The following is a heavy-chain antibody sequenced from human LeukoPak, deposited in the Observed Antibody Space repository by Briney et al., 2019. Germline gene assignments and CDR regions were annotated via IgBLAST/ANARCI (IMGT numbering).Heavy chain of an antibody. CDR1: GGSISSYY. CDR3: ARFATVTTFGSYYYGMDV. CDR2: IYYSGST. V-gene: IGHV4-59*01. D-gene: IGHD4-17*01. Sequence: SETLSLTCTVSGGSISSYYWSWIRQPPGKGLEWIGYIYYSGSTNYNPSLKSRVTIPVDTSKNQFSLKLSSVTAADTAVYYCARFATVTTFGSYYYGMDVWGQGTTVTVSS. J-gene: IGHJ6*02.